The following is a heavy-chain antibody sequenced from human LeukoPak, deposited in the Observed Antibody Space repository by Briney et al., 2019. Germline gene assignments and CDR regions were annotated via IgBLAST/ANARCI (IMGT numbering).Heavy chain of an antibody. D-gene: IGHD2-15*01. Sequence: GRSLRLSCAASGFTFDDYAMHWVRQAPGKDLEWVSGISWNSGSIGYADSVKGRFTISRDNAKNSLYLQMNSLRAEDTALYYCAKSGHCSGGSCYLVFDYWGQGTLVTVSS. CDR1: GFTFDDYA. J-gene: IGHJ4*02. V-gene: IGHV3-9*01. CDR2: ISWNSGSI. CDR3: AKSGHCSGGSCYLVFDY.